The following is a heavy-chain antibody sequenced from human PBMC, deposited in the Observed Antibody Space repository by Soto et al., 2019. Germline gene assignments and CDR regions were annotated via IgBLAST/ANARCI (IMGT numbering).Heavy chain of an antibody. Sequence: ASVKVSCKASGYTFTTYGISWVRQAPGQGPEWMGWISTYNGNTNYEQKLQGRVTLTTDTLTSTAYTELRSLRSDDTAVYYCARRGAYCSGGTCYHFDYWGQGTLVTVSS. J-gene: IGHJ4*02. CDR2: ISTYNGNT. CDR1: GYTFTTYG. CDR3: ARRGAYCSGGTCYHFDY. D-gene: IGHD2-15*01. V-gene: IGHV1-18*04.